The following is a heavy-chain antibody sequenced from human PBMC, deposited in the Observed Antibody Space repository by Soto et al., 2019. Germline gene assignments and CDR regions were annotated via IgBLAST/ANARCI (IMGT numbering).Heavy chain of an antibody. D-gene: IGHD1-26*01. CDR1: GFTVSSNY. CDR2: IIDSGGST. Sequence: GGSLRLSCAVSGFTVSSNYMNWVRQAPGKGLEWVSDIIDSGGSTYYADSVKGRFTISRDNSKSTLYLQMNSLRAEDTALYYCAKDVGGTYGFDDWGPGTRVTVSS. V-gene: IGHV3-23*01. CDR3: AKDVGGTYGFDD. J-gene: IGHJ4*02.